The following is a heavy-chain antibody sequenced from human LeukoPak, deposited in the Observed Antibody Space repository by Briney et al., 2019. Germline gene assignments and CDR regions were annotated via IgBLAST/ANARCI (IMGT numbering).Heavy chain of an antibody. CDR1: GGSISSGGYY. CDR3: ARDSFSSSWDKDAFDI. J-gene: IGHJ3*02. D-gene: IGHD6-13*01. Sequence: SETLSLTCTVSGGSISSGGYYWSWIRQHPGKGLEWIGYIYYSGSTNYNPSLKSRVTISVDTSKNQFSLKLSSVTAADTAVYYCARDSFSSSWDKDAFDIWGQGTMVTVSS. CDR2: IYYSGST. V-gene: IGHV4-61*08.